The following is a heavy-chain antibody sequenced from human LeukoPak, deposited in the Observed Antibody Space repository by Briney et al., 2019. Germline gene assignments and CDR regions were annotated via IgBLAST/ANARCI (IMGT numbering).Heavy chain of an antibody. Sequence: SETLSLTCTVSGGSISSYYWSWIRQHQGTGLEWIGYIYYSGSTNYNPSLKSRVTISVDTSKNQFSLKLSSVTAADTAVYYCARELYWWYFDLWGRGTLVTVSS. CDR2: IYYSGST. CDR1: GGSISSYY. V-gene: IGHV4-59*01. D-gene: IGHD2-8*02. J-gene: IGHJ2*01. CDR3: ARELYWWYFDL.